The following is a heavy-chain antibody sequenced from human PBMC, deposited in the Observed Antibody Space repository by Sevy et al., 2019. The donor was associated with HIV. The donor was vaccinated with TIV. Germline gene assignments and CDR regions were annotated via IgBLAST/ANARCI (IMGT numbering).Heavy chain of an antibody. Sequence: GGSLRLSCAASGFKFEDYAMHWVRQVPGKGLEWVSGISWNSGSVGYADSVKGRFTISRDNAKDFLYLQMNNLRPEDPALYFCAKVGAGAGFMYYGFWIEGYYFDYWGQGTRVTVSS. CDR2: ISWNSGSV. J-gene: IGHJ4*02. CDR1: GFKFEDYA. V-gene: IGHV3-9*01. D-gene: IGHD3-3*01. CDR3: AKVGAGAGFMYYGFWIEGYYFDY.